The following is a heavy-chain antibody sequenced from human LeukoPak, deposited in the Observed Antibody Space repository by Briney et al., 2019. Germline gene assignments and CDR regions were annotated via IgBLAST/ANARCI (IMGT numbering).Heavy chain of an antibody. V-gene: IGHV3-66*01. D-gene: IGHD2-15*01. CDR2: IYSGGST. J-gene: IGHJ4*02. Sequence: GGSLRLSCAASGFTVSSNYMSWVRQAPGKGLEWVSVIYSGGSTYYADSVKGRFTISRDNSKNTLYLQMNSLGAEDTAVYYCAKSPLAYCSGSSCHLYFDYWGQGTLVTVSS. CDR1: GFTVSSNY. CDR3: AKSPLAYCSGSSCHLYFDY.